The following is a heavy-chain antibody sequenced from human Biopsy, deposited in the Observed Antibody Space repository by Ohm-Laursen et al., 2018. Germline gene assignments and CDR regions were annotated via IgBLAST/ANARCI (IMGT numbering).Heavy chain of an antibody. CDR1: GYTLTELS. Sequence: GASVKVSCKVSGYTLTELSMHWVRQAPGRGLEWMGGFAPENGKTIYAQKFQGRVTMTEDTSTDTAYMELSSLTTEDTAIYYCARGPHSGSHSCFDYWGRGTLVTVSS. CDR3: ARGPHSGSHSCFDY. V-gene: IGHV1-24*01. D-gene: IGHD1-26*01. J-gene: IGHJ4*02. CDR2: FAPENGKT.